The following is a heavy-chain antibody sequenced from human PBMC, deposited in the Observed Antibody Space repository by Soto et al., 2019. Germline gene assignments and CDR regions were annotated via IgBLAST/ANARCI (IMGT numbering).Heavy chain of an antibody. CDR3: AKEGGLSGSYYISSSYYFDY. CDR2: ISYDGSNT. V-gene: IGHV3-30*18. CDR1: GFTFSSYS. J-gene: IGHJ4*02. Sequence: GGSLRLSCAASGFTFSSYSMNWVRQAPGKGLEWVAIISYDGSNTYYADSVKGRFTISRDNSKNTLYLQMNSLRAEDTSVYYCAKEGGLSGSYYISSSYYFDYWGQGTLVTVSS. D-gene: IGHD1-26*01.